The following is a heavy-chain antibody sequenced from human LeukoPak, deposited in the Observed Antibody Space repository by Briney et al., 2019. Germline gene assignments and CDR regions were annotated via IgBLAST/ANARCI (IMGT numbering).Heavy chain of an antibody. D-gene: IGHD5-12*01. CDR3: ARDLRSEWLRFPYYYGMDV. J-gene: IGHJ6*02. CDR1: GYTFTSYG. V-gene: IGHV1-18*01. Sequence: VSVTVSCTASGYTFTSYGISWVRHAPGQGREWMGWISAYNGTTNYPQKPQGRVSITTDTTTSTAYMELRSLRSDDTAMYYCARDLRSEWLRFPYYYGMDVWGQGTTVTVSS. CDR2: ISAYNGTT.